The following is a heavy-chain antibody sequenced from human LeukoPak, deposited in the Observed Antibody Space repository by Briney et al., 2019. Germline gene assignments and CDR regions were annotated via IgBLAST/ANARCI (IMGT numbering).Heavy chain of an antibody. V-gene: IGHV5-51*01. CDR3: ARIPGIAAAGTGFSYFDY. Sequence: GESLKISCKGSGYSFTSYWIGWVRQMPGKGLGWMGIIYPGDSATRYSPSFQGQVTISADKSISTAYLQWSSLKASDTAMYYCARIPGIAAAGTGFSYFDYWGQGTLVTVSS. CDR2: IYPGDSAT. CDR1: GYSFTSYW. J-gene: IGHJ4*02. D-gene: IGHD6-13*01.